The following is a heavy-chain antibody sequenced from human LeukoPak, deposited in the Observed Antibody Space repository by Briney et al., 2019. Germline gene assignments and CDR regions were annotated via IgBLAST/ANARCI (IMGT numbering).Heavy chain of an antibody. J-gene: IGHJ4*02. CDR3: ARQGGYYDSSGYYEVDY. D-gene: IGHD3-22*01. CDR2: IYHSGST. Sequence: SETLSLTCAVYGRSFSGYYWSWIRQPPGKGLEWIGSIYHSGSTYYNPSLKSRVTISVDTSKNQFSLKLSSVTAADTAVYYCARQGGYYDSSGYYEVDYWGQGTLVTVSS. CDR1: GRSFSGYY. V-gene: IGHV4-34*01.